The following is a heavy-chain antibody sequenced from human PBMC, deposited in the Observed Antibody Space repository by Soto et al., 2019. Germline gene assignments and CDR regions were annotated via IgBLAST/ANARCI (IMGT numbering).Heavy chain of an antibody. D-gene: IGHD5-12*01. Sequence: LSLSCAASGFTFSSHGMHGVRQAPGSVLEWVAVISYDGSNKYYADSVKGRFTISRDNSKNTLYLQMNSLRAEDTAVYYCAKDRSYVEMATIGYFQHWGQGTLVTVSS. CDR3: AKDRSYVEMATIGYFQH. CDR1: GFTFSSHG. CDR2: ISYDGSNK. J-gene: IGHJ1*01. V-gene: IGHV3-30*18.